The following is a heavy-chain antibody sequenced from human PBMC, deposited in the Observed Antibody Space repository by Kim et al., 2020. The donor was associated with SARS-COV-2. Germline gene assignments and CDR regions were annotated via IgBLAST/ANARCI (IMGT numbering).Heavy chain of an antibody. V-gene: IGHV3-7*01. D-gene: IGHD5-12*01. CDR1: GFTFSSYW. J-gene: IGHJ3*02. CDR2: IKEDGSEK. Sequence: GGSLRLSCADSGFTFSSYWMSWVRQAPGKGLEWEANIKEDGSEKYYVDSVKGRFTISRDNAKNPVYLQMNSLRAEDTAVYFCVRDGYSGYDRAFDIWGQGTMVTVSS. CDR3: VRDGYSGYDRAFDI.